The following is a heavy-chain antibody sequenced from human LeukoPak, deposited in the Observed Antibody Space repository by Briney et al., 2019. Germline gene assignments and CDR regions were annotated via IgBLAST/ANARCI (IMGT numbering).Heavy chain of an antibody. D-gene: IGHD3-3*01. V-gene: IGHV4-39*07. CDR1: GGSISSSHHF. Sequence: PSETLSLTCSVSGGSISSSHHFWGWIRHSPGKGLEWIGSMSYNGITYQSSSLKSRVTISLDTSDNQFSLKLRSVTAADTAVYYCASVTVFGVVDYWGQGTLVIVSS. J-gene: IGHJ4*02. CDR2: MSYNGIT. CDR3: ASVTVFGVVDY.